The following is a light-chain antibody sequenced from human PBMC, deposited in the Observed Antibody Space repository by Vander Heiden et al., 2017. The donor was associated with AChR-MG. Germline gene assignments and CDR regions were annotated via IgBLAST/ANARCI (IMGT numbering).Light chain of an antibody. CDR3: QYSDSRLSGVI. CDR1: NSNIGAGYD. Sequence: QSVLTQPPSVSGAPGQRITISCTGTNSNIGAGYDVHWYQRFPGAAPKLLIDANTNRPSGVPARFSGSKSGTSASLAITGLQAEDGAEYYCQYSDSRLSGVIFGGGTKLTVL. V-gene: IGLV1-40*01. J-gene: IGLJ2*01. CDR2: ANT.